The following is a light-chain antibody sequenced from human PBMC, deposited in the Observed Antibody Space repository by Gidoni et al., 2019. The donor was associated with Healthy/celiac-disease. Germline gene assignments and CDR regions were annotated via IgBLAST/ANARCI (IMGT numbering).Light chain of an antibody. CDR3: QQRSSWPRT. Sequence: EIVLTQSPATLSFSPGERAPLTCRASQSISSYLAWYQQKPGQAPRLLIYDASNRATGIPARFSGSGSGTDFTLTISSLEPEDFAVYYCQQRSSWPRTFGQGTKVEIK. CDR2: DAS. V-gene: IGKV3-11*01. CDR1: QSISSY. J-gene: IGKJ1*01.